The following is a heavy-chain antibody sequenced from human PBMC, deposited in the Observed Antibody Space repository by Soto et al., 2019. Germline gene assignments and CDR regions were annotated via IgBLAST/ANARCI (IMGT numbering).Heavy chain of an antibody. CDR1: GGSMFSYY. D-gene: IGHD3-16*01. Sequence: PSENPSLTCTVSGGSMFSYYWSWIRQPAGKGLEWIARIYGSGGTNYNPSLKSRVTMSLDTSKNKFSLRLTSVTAADTAVYYCARDWASSYASHNFDKWGPGSLVTVSS. J-gene: IGHJ1*01. CDR2: IYGSGGT. V-gene: IGHV4-4*07. CDR3: ARDWASSYASHNFDK.